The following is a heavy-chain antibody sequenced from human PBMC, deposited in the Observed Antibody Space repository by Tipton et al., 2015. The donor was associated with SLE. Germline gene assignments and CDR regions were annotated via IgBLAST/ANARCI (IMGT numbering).Heavy chain of an antibody. J-gene: IGHJ3*02. CDR1: GASSSGYS. CDR3: ARDHAAECSGGTCYHLDVFDI. D-gene: IGHD2-15*01. V-gene: IGHV4-34*01. CDR2: SNPSGNT. Sequence: TLSLTCAVYGASSSGYSWSWIRQPPGKGLEWVGESNPSGNTNYNPSLKSRVTISLDTSRHQFSLRLASVTAADTAVYYCARDHAAECSGGTCYHLDVFDIWGRGTKVTVSS.